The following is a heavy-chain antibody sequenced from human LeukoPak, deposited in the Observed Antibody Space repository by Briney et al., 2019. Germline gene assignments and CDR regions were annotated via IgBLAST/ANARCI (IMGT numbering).Heavy chain of an antibody. CDR2: IDPNSGGT. D-gene: IGHD1-1*01. J-gene: IGHJ6*02. Sequence: GASVKVACKASGYIFTDYYIHWIRQAPGQGLEWMGWIDPNSGGTHHAPNCQARATLTKDTSSSTVYMDLSRLRSADTAIYYCARSRTPVYYYVMHVWGLGTSVTVSS. CDR1: GYIFTDYY. V-gene: IGHV1-2*02. CDR3: ARSRTPVYYYVMHV.